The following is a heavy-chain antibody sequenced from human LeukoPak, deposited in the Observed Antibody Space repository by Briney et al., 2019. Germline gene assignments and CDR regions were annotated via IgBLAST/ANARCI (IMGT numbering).Heavy chain of an antibody. CDR2: IYYSGST. CDR1: GGSISSSSYY. V-gene: IGHV4-39*07. CDR3: ARDPTVVTPEAVDI. J-gene: IGHJ3*02. D-gene: IGHD4-23*01. Sequence: SETLSLTCTVSGGSISSSSYYWGWIRQPPGKGLEWIGSIYYSGSTYYNPSLKSRVTISVDTSKNQFSLKLRSVTAADTAVYYCARDPTVVTPEAVDIWGQGTKVTVSS.